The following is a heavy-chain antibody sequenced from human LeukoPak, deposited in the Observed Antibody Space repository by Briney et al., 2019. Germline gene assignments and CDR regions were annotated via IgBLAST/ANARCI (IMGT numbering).Heavy chain of an antibody. V-gene: IGHV4-59*01. CDR1: GFKFSDYY. CDR3: TRGQGIIDAFDI. J-gene: IGHJ3*02. Sequence: GSLRLSCAASGFKFSDYYMSWIRQAPGKGLEWIGYIYYSVSTNYNPSLKSRVSISVDTSKNQFSLKLSSVTAADTAVYYCTRGQGIIDAFDIWGQGTVVTVSS. CDR2: IYYSVST. D-gene: IGHD2/OR15-2a*01.